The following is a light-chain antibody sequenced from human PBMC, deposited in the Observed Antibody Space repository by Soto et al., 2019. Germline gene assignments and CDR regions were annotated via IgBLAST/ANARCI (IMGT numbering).Light chain of an antibody. Sequence: QPVLTQSPSASASPGASVKLTCTLSSGHSSYAIAWYQQQPEKGPRYLMKLKGDGTHTKGDGIPDRFSGSSSGAERYLTISSLQSEDEADYYCQTWGTYVVFGGGTKLTVL. V-gene: IGLV4-69*01. CDR2: LKGDGTH. CDR1: SGHSSYA. J-gene: IGLJ2*01. CDR3: QTWGTYVV.